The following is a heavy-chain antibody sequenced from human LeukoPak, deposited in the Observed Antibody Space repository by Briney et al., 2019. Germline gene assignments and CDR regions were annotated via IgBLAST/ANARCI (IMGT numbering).Heavy chain of an antibody. CDR2: IIPIFGTA. V-gene: IGHV1-69*13. CDR3: VYGRRVTAPYYYYYMDV. CDR1: GGTFSSYA. Sequence: SVKVSCKASGGTFSSYAISWVRQAPGQGLEWMGGIIPIFGTANYAQKFQGRVTITADESTSTAYMELSSLRSEDTAVYYCVYGRRVTAPYYYYYMDVWGKGTTVTISS. D-gene: IGHD2-21*02. J-gene: IGHJ6*03.